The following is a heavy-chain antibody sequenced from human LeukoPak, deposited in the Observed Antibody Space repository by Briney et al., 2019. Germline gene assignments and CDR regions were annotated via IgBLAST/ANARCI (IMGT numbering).Heavy chain of an antibody. CDR3: ARALIPITMVRGVIPYYYYYMDV. Sequence: SVKVSCKASGYTFTGYYMHWVRQAPGQGLEWMGGIIPIFGTTSYAQNFQGRVTITTDESTSTAYMELSSLRSEDTAVYYCARALIPITMVRGVIPYYYYYMDVWGKGTTVTVSS. CDR1: GYTFTGYY. V-gene: IGHV1-69*05. D-gene: IGHD3-10*01. J-gene: IGHJ6*03. CDR2: IIPIFGTT.